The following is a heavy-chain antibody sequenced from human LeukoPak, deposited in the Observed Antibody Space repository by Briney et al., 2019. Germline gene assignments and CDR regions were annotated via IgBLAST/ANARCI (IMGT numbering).Heavy chain of an antibody. J-gene: IGHJ4*02. CDR1: GYXFSSYG. CDR3: AREEYVWGSYRDVDY. CDR2: ISAYNGNT. D-gene: IGHD3-16*02. V-gene: IGHV1-18*01. Sequence: ASVRVSCKASGYXFSSYGITWVRQAPGQGLEWMGWISAYNGNTNYAQKIQDRVTMTTDTYTSTAYMELRRLRADDTAVYNCAREEYVWGSYRDVDYWGQGTLVTASS.